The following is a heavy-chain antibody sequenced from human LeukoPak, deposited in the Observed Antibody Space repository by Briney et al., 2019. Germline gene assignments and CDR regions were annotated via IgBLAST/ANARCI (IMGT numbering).Heavy chain of an antibody. CDR1: GYSISSGYY. J-gene: IGHJ6*03. Sequence: SETLSLTYAVSGYSISSGYYWGWIRQPPGKGLEWIGSIYHSGSTYYNPSLKSRVTISVDTSKNQFSLKLSSVTAADTAVYYCARVHCSSTSCSREDYYYYMDVWGKGTTVTVSS. CDR3: ARVHCSSTSCSREDYYYYMDV. CDR2: IYHSGST. D-gene: IGHD2-2*01. V-gene: IGHV4-38-2*01.